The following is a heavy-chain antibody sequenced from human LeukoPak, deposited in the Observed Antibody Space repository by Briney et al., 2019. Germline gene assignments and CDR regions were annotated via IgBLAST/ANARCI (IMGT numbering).Heavy chain of an antibody. J-gene: IGHJ3*02. V-gene: IGHV4-59*01. CDR2: IYYSGST. CDR3: ARGGGGQWLVLPVFAFDI. D-gene: IGHD6-19*01. CDR1: GGSISSYY. Sequence: SETLSLTCTVSGGSISSYYWSWIRQPPGKGLEWIGYIYYSGSTNYNPSLKSRVTISVDTSKNQFSLKLSSVTAADTAVYYCARGGGGQWLVLPVFAFDIWGQGTMVTVSS.